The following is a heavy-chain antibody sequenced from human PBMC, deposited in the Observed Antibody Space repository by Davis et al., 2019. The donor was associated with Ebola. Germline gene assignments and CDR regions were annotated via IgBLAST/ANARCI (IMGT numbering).Heavy chain of an antibody. CDR2: IYYSGST. Sequence: SETLSLTCTVSGGSVSTTNYYWSWIRQPPGKGLEWIGYIYYSGSTNYNPSLKSRVTISVDTSKNKFSLNLSSVTAADTAVYYCARVRTYDSSGYLSYYFDYWGQGSLVTVSS. CDR1: GGSVSTTNYY. V-gene: IGHV4-61*01. J-gene: IGHJ4*02. D-gene: IGHD3-22*01. CDR3: ARVRTYDSSGYLSYYFDY.